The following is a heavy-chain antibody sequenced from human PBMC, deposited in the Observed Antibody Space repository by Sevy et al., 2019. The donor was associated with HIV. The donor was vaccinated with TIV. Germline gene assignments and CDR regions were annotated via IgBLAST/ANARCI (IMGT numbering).Heavy chain of an antibody. CDR3: AREQSENYYASTDYYTLVVFLDY. V-gene: IGHV1-3*04. CDR2: INTAKGKT. Sequence: ASVKVSCQASGYTFTNYAMHWVRQAPGQRLEWMGWINTAKGKTKYSEMFQGRVTITSDTSASTAYMELSNLRSEDTAVYYCAREQSENYYASTDYYTLVVFLDYWGQGTLVTVSS. J-gene: IGHJ4*02. CDR1: GYTFTNYA. D-gene: IGHD3-22*01.